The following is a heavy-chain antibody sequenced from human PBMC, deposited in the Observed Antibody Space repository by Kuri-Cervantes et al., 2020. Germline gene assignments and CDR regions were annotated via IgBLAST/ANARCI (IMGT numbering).Heavy chain of an antibody. V-gene: IGHV4-61*02. CDR2: TYTSGST. CDR1: GDSINSGTNY. Sequence: SETLSLTCTVSGDSINSGTNYWSWIRQSAGKGLEWIGRTYTSGSTSYNPSLKSQVTMSLDTSKNQFSLKLTSVTAADTAVYFCAGTGYRFFHYWGQGTLVTVSS. CDR3: AGTGYRFFHY. D-gene: IGHD3/OR15-3a*01. J-gene: IGHJ4*02.